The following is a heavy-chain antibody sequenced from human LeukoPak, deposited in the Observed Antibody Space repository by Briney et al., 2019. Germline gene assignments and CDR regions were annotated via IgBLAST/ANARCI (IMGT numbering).Heavy chain of an antibody. Sequence: PGGSLRLSCAASGFTFSWYDMSWVRQAPGKGLEWVSGISGSGSSTYYADSVKGRLTISRDNSKNTVHLQMNSLRAEDTAVYYCVPLKWNQPPLDYWGQGTLVTVSS. J-gene: IGHJ4*02. D-gene: IGHD1-14*01. CDR3: VPLKWNQPPLDY. V-gene: IGHV3-23*01. CDR1: GFTFSWYD. CDR2: ISGSGSST.